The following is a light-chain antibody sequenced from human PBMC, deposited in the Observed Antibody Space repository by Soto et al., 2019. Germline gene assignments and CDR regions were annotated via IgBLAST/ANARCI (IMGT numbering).Light chain of an antibody. V-gene: IGKV3-15*01. CDR3: HQRSNWPRT. CDR1: QGVGSN. CDR2: DAS. J-gene: IGKJ4*01. Sequence: IVVTQSPATLSVSPGERVTLSCRASQGVGSNLAWYQQRPGQAPRLLIYDASTRATGIPDRFSGSGSGTDFTLTISSLQSEDFAVYYCHQRSNWPRTFGGGTKVEI.